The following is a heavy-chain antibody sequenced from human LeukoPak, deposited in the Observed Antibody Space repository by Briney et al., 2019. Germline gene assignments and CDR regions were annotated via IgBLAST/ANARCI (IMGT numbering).Heavy chain of an antibody. D-gene: IGHD6-19*01. Sequence: GGSLRLSCAASGFTFSSYGMHWVRQAPGKGLEWVAFIRYDGSNKYYADSVKGRFTISRDNSKNTLYLQLNSLRAEDTAVYYCAKDRSSGWYDAFDIWGQGTMVIVSS. CDR1: GFTFSSYG. V-gene: IGHV3-30*02. J-gene: IGHJ3*02. CDR2: IRYDGSNK. CDR3: AKDRSSGWYDAFDI.